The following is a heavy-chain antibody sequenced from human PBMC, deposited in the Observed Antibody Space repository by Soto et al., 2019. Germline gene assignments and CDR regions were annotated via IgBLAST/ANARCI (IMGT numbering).Heavy chain of an antibody. V-gene: IGHV1-2*02. D-gene: IGHD6-19*01. CDR1: GDTFTGYY. CDR3: ARGYSTGWYSSVFFDY. Sequence: QVQLVQSGAEVKNPGASVKVFCKTSGDTFTGYYLHWVRQAPGQGLEWMGWINPHSGDTDYAQTFQGRVTMTRDTSISTAYMELSRLRSNDTAFYYCARGYSTGWYSSVFFDYWGQGTLVTVSS. J-gene: IGHJ4*02. CDR2: INPHSGDT.